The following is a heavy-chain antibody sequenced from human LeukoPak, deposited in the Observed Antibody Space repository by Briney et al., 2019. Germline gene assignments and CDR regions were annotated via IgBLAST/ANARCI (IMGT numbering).Heavy chain of an antibody. CDR3: ARDGRGPSTLDTKYYYYGMDV. J-gene: IGHJ6*02. V-gene: IGHV3-48*04. Sequence: GGSLRLSCAASGFTFSSYSMNWVRQAPGKGLEWVSYISSSSSTIYYADSVKGRFTISRDNAKNSLYLQMNSLRAEDTAVYYCARDGRGPSTLDTKYYYYGMDVWGQGTTVTVSS. D-gene: IGHD1-26*01. CDR2: ISSSSSTI. CDR1: GFTFSSYS.